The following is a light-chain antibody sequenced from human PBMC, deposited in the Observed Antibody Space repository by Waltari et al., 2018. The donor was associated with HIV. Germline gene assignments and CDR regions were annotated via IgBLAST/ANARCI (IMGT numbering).Light chain of an antibody. J-gene: IGKJ5*01. V-gene: IGKV3-15*01. CDR2: GAS. CDR1: QRVGSK. CDR3: QQNSYWLPIT. Sequence: EIVMTQSPATLSVSPGARATPSCRASQRVGSKLAWYQQKPRQAAMLLLYGASTRGTGIPARFSGSGSGIEFTHTSSSLQSEDFAVFYCQQNSYWLPITFGQGTRLEI.